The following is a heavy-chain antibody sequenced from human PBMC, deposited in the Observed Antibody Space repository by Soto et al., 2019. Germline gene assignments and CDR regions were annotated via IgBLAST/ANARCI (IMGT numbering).Heavy chain of an antibody. CDR1: GFSLYSYV. CDR2: ISIDGTRT. CDR3: VRDLRSWNDFMWVM. Sequence: VGSLRLSCVASGFSLYSYVIHWVRQTPGKGLQWVAVISIDGTRTYYADSVKGRFTVSRDNSKNTQYLQMYGLTIEDTAIYYCVRDLRSWNDFMWVMWGQGTLVTVSS. J-gene: IGHJ4*02. D-gene: IGHD1-1*01. V-gene: IGHV3-30*01.